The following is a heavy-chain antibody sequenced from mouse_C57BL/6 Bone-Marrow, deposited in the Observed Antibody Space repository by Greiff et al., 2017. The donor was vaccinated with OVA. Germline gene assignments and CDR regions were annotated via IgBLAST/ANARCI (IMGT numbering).Heavy chain of an antibody. V-gene: IGHV1-82*01. CDR3: ARKAYYSNLYAMDY. D-gene: IGHD2-5*01. J-gene: IGHJ4*01. CDR1: GYAFSSSW. CDR2: IYPGDGDT. Sequence: VQLQQSGPELVKPGASVKISCKASGYAFSSSWMNWVKQRPGKGLEWIGRIYPGDGDTNYNGKFKGKATLTADKSSSTAYMQLSSLTSEDSAVYFCARKAYYSNLYAMDYWGQGTSVTVSS.